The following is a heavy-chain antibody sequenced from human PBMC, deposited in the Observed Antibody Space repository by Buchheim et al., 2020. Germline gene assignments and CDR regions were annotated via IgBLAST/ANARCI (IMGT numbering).Heavy chain of an antibody. CDR2: ISYDGSNK. D-gene: IGHD6-19*01. CDR3: ARDRVVAVAGTVDY. CDR1: GFTFSSYA. Sequence: QVQLVESGGGVVQPGRSLRLSCAASGFTFSSYAMHWVRQAPGKGLEWVAVISYDGSNKYYADSVKGRFTISRDNSKNTLYLQMNSLRAEDTDVYYCARDRVVAVAGTVDYWGQGTL. J-gene: IGHJ4*02. V-gene: IGHV3-30*04.